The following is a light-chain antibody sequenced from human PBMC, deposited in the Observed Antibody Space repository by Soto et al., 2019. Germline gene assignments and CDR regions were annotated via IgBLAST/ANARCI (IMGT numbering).Light chain of an antibody. CDR2: DTS. Sequence: DIVLTQSPATLSLSPGERATLSCRASQSVRSNLAWYQQKPGQAPRLLIYDTSARAAGIPARFSGSGSATEFTLTISSLQSEDFALYYCQHTLKWPPTFGQGTKVDIK. CDR3: QHTLKWPPT. J-gene: IGKJ1*01. V-gene: IGKV3-15*01. CDR1: QSVRSN.